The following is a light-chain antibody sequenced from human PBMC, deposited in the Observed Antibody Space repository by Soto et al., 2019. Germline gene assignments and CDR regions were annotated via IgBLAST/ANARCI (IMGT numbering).Light chain of an antibody. Sequence: DIQLTQSPSFLSASVGDRVTITCRASQGISSYLAWYQQKPGKAPKLLIYAASSLQSGVPSRFSGSGSGTDFTLTISSLQPEDFATYYCQQSYYTPLTFGGGTKVDI. V-gene: IGKV1-39*01. J-gene: IGKJ4*01. CDR3: QQSYYTPLT. CDR2: AAS. CDR1: QGISSY.